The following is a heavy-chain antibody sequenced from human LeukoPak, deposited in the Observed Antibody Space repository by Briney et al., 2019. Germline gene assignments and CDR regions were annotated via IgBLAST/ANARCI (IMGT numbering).Heavy chain of an antibody. J-gene: IGHJ2*01. CDR2: IYYSGST. D-gene: IGHD5-24*01. V-gene: IGHV4-59*01. Sequence: SETLSLTCTVSGGSISSYYWSWIRQPPGKGLEWIGYIYYSGSTNYNPSLKSRVTISVDTSKNQFSLKLSSVTAADTAVYYCARVGQRWLQYSGYFDLWGRGTLVTVSS. CDR1: GGSISSYY. CDR3: ARVGQRWLQYSGYFDL.